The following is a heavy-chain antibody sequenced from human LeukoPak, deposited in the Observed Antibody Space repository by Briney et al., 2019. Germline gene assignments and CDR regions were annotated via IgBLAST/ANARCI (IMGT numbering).Heavy chain of an antibody. J-gene: IGHJ4*02. V-gene: IGHV3-33*01. CDR3: ARDGRDRSSSSCYLDY. D-gene: IGHD2-2*01. CDR2: IWYDGSNK. Sequence: GGSLRLSCAASGFTFSSYGMHWVRQAPGKGLEWVAVIWYDGSNKYYADSVKGRFTISRDNSKNTLYLQMNSLRAEDTAVYYCARDGRDRSSSSCYLDYWGQGTLVTVSS. CDR1: GFTFSSYG.